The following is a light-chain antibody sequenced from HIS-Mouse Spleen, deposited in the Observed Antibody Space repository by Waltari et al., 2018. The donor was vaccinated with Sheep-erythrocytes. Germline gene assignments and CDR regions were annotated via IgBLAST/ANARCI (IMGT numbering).Light chain of an antibody. CDR3: YSTDSSGNHSV. V-gene: IGLV3-10*01. Sequence: SYELTQPPSVSVSPGQTARITCSGDALPTKYAYWYQQKSGQAPVLVIYEDSKRPSGIPERFSGSSSGTMATLTISGAQVEDEADYYCYSTDSSGNHSVFGGGTKLNVL. CDR1: ALPTKY. J-gene: IGLJ2*01. CDR2: EDS.